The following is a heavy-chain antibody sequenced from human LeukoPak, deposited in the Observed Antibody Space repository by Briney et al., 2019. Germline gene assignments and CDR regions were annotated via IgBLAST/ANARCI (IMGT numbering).Heavy chain of an antibody. V-gene: IGHV1-46*01. CDR3: ASSIQLRYYFDY. Sequence: GASVKVSCKVSGYTFTSYYMHWVRQAPGQGLEWMGIINPSGGSTSYAQKFQGRVTMTRDTSTSTVYMELSSLRSEDTAVYFCASSIQLRYYFDYWGQGTLVTVSS. J-gene: IGHJ4*02. CDR2: INPSGGST. CDR1: GYTFTSYY. D-gene: IGHD5-18*01.